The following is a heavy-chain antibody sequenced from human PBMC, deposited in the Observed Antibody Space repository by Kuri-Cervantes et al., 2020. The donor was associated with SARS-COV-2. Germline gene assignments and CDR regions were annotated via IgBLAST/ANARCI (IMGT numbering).Heavy chain of an antibody. V-gene: IGHV3-64D*08. CDR2: IYSNGDTT. CDR3: VKAVYYYDGSGYPRWDAFDV. J-gene: IGHJ3*01. CDR1: GFSFDSYA. D-gene: IGHD3-22*01. Sequence: ESLKISCAASGFSFDSYAMHWVRQAPGKGLEYLSGIYSNGDTTFYADSVKGRFTISRDNHKNTLYLQMSSLRADDTAIYCCVKAVYYYDGSGYPRWDAFDVWGQGTTVTVSS.